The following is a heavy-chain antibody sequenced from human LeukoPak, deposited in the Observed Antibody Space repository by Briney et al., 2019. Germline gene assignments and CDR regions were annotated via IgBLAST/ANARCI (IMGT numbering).Heavy chain of an antibody. V-gene: IGHV4-30-2*01. CDR2: RYHSGSN. CDR3: ARELTGVSRHFDL. CDR1: GASISSGGYS. J-gene: IGHJ2*01. Sequence: SETLSLTCAVSGASISSGGYSWSWIRQPPGKGLEWIEYRYHSGSNYYNPSLKSRVTISVDRSKNQFSLKLSSVTAADTAVYYCARELTGVSRHFDLWGRGTLVTVSS. D-gene: IGHD7-27*01.